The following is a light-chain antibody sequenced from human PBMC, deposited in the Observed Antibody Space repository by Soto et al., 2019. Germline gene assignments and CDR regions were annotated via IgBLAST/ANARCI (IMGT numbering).Light chain of an antibody. Sequence: QSALTQPASVSGSPGQSITISCTGTSSDVGGYKYVYWYQQHPGKAPKLMIYEVSNRPSGVSNRFSGSKSGNTASLTISGLQAEDEADYYCSSYTSSSTGVFGGGTKVTVL. J-gene: IGLJ3*02. CDR3: SSYTSSSTGV. CDR2: EVS. CDR1: SSDVGGYKY. V-gene: IGLV2-14*01.